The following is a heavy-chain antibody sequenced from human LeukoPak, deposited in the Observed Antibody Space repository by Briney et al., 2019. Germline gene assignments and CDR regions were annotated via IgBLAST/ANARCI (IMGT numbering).Heavy chain of an antibody. V-gene: IGHV3-21*04. CDR2: ISSSSSYI. CDR1: GFTFSSYW. D-gene: IGHD6-6*01. CDR3: AKSNEYSSSSGAFDI. J-gene: IGHJ3*02. Sequence: GGSLRLSCAASGFTFSSYWMSWVRQAPGKGLEWVSSISSSSSYIYYADSVKGRFTISRDNAKNSLYLQMNSLRAEDMALYYCAKSNEYSSSSGAFDIWGQGTMVTVSS.